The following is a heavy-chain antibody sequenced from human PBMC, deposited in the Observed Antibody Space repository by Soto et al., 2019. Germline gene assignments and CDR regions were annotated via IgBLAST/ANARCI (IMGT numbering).Heavy chain of an antibody. V-gene: IGHV4-59*01. CDR2: IYYTGST. D-gene: IGHD5-18*01. Sequence: QVQLQESGPGLVKPSETLSLTCTVSGGSISSYYWSWIRQPPGKGLEWIWYIYYTGSTNYNPSLKSRVTISVDTSKNQCSLKLSSVTAADTAVYYCARGSRYSYGYDVHYYYYMDVWGKGTTITVSS. CDR1: GGSISSYY. CDR3: ARGSRYSYGYDVHYYYYMDV. J-gene: IGHJ6*03.